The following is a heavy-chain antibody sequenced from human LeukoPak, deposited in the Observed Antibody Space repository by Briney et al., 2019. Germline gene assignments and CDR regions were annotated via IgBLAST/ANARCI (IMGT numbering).Heavy chain of an antibody. D-gene: IGHD1-26*01. CDR2: IYYSGST. CDR3: ARVRRVEATVGFDY. CDR1: GGSISSCY. V-gene: IGHV4-59*08. Sequence: PSETLSLTCTVSGGSISSCYWSWIRQPPGKGLEWIGYIYYSGSTNYNPSLKSRVTISVDTSKNQFSLKLSSVTAADTAVYYFARVRRVEATVGFDYWGQGTLVTVSS. J-gene: IGHJ4*02.